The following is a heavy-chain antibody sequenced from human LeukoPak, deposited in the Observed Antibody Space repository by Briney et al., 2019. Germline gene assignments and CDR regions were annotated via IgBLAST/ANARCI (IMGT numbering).Heavy chain of an antibody. CDR3: ARSWHDFAFDI. Sequence: PETLSLTCTVSGASISTYYWSWLRQPPGEGLEGIGYISHSGSAFYNPSLKSRANISGDTSKNQYSLKVRSVTAAETAVDYCARSWHDFAFDIWGQGTMVTVSS. CDR1: GASISTYY. D-gene: IGHD1-1*01. CDR2: ISHSGSA. J-gene: IGHJ3*02. V-gene: IGHV4-59*08.